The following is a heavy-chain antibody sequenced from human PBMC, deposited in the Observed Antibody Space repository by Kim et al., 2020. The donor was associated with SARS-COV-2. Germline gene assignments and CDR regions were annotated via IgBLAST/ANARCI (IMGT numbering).Heavy chain of an antibody. J-gene: IGHJ4*02. CDR2: ISSSSSYI. V-gene: IGHV3-21*01. CDR3: ARVSALMEYYYDSSGSDDY. CDR1: GFTFSSYS. Sequence: GGSLRLSCAASGFTFSSYSMNWVRQAPGKGLEWVSSISSSSSYIYYADSVKGRFTISRDNAKNSLYLQMNSLRAEDTAVYYCARVSALMEYYYDSSGSDDYWGQGTLVTVSS. D-gene: IGHD3-22*01.